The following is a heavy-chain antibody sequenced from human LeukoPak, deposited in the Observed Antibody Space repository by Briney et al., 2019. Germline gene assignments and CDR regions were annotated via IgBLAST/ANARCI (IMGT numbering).Heavy chain of an antibody. Sequence: SETLSLTCAVYGGSFSGYYWTWIRQPPGKGPEWIGEISYSGRTNYNPSLKSRVTISVDTSRNQFSLKASSVTAADTAVYYCARGPSERYYESSGYYYFDYWGQGTLVTVSS. CDR1: GGSFSGYY. CDR2: ISYSGRT. CDR3: ARGPSERYYESSGYYYFDY. V-gene: IGHV4-34*01. D-gene: IGHD3-22*01. J-gene: IGHJ4*02.